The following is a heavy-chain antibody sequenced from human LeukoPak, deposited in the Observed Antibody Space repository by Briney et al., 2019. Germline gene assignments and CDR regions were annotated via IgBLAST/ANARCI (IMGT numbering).Heavy chain of an antibody. CDR1: GGSISGSNYY. CDR2: VHYSGNT. D-gene: IGHD1-26*01. CDR3: AREGGATSGAFDI. V-gene: IGHV4-39*07. Sequence: PSETLSLTCFVSGGSISGSNYYWGWIRQPPGKGLEWIASVHYSGNTYYNPSLKGRLSISVDTSKNQFSLKLSSVTAADTAVYYCAREGGATSGAFDIWGQGTMVTVSS. J-gene: IGHJ3*02.